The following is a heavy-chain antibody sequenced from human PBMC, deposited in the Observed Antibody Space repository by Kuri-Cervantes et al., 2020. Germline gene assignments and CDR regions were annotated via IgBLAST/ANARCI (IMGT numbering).Heavy chain of an antibody. CDR1: GFTFSSYW. J-gene: IGHJ4*02. D-gene: IGHD6-13*01. V-gene: IGHV3-7*03. Sequence: GESLKISCAASGFTFSSYWMSWVRQAPGKGLEWVANIKQDGSEKYYVDSVKGRFTISRDNAKNSLYLQMNSLRAEDTALYYCAKEPLSAAAGYWGQGTLVTVSS. CDR3: AKEPLSAAAGY. CDR2: IKQDGSEK.